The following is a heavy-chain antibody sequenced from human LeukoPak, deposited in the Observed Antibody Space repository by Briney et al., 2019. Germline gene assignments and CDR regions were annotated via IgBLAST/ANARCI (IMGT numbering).Heavy chain of an antibody. D-gene: IGHD3-10*01. Sequence: PGGSLRLSCAASGFTFSTYAMTWVRQAPGKGLEWVAAVTSDGRWTNYADSVKGRFTVSRDNSKDTLFMQMSSLRAEGTAVYYCAKGTSWFGEDWGLGTLVTVSS. CDR1: GFTFSTYA. CDR2: VTSDGRWT. CDR3: AKGTSWFGED. V-gene: IGHV3-23*01. J-gene: IGHJ4*02.